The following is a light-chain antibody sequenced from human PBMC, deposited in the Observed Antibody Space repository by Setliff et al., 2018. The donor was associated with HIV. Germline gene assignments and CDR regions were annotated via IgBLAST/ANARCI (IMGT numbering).Light chain of an antibody. J-gene: IGLJ2*01. V-gene: IGLV1-51*01. CDR3: GTWDSSLSAGV. Sequence: QSVLTQPPSVSAAPGQKVTISCSGSSSNIGNSYVSWYQQLPGTAPKLLIYDNNKRPSGIPDRFSGSKSGTSATLGITGLQTGDEADYYCGTWDSSLSAGVFGGGT. CDR2: DNN. CDR1: SSNIGNSY.